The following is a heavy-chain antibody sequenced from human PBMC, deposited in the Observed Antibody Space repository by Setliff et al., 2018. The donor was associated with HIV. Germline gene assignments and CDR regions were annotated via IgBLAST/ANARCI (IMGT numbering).Heavy chain of an antibody. CDR1: GGTFSSYA. CDR3: ARAHGYSSSWYEDAFDI. CDR2: IIPIFGTA. J-gene: IGHJ3*02. V-gene: IGHV1-69*13. D-gene: IGHD6-13*01. Sequence: SVKVSCKASGGTFSSYAISWVRQAPGQGLEWMGGIIPIFGTANYAQKFQGRVTITADESTSTAYMELSSLRSEDTAVYCCARAHGYSSSWYEDAFDIWGQGTMVTVSS.